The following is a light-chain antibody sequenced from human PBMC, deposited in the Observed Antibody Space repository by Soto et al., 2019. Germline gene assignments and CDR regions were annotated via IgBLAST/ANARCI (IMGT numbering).Light chain of an antibody. J-gene: IGKJ5*01. CDR2: AAS. CDR3: QQYNTYST. V-gene: IGKV1-9*01. Sequence: DIQLTQSPSFLSASVGDRVTITCRASQDISDYLAWYQQRPGKAPKLLIYAASNLQSGVPSRFSGSGSGTEFTLTISSLQPDDFATYYCQQYNTYSTFGQGTRLEIK. CDR1: QDISDY.